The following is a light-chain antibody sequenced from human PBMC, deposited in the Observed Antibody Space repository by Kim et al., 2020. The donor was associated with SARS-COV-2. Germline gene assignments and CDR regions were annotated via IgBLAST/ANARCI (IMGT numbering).Light chain of an antibody. CDR3: HHYGSSPPT. CDR2: GAS. J-gene: IGKJ2*01. V-gene: IGKV3-20*01. CDR1: QNVSPPS. Sequence: LSTAERATLSCRASQNVSPPSVAWYQQKPGQAPRLVIYGASSRATGIPDRFSGSGSGTDFTLTISRLEPEDFAVYHCHHYGSSPPTFGQGTKLEI.